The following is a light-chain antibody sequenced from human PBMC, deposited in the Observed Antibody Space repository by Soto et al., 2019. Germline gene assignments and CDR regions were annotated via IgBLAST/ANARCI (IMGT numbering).Light chain of an antibody. CDR1: SGHSRSI. J-gene: IGLJ3*02. CDR3: ETWGTNTRV. Sequence: QSVLTQSSSASASLGSSVKLTCTLSSGHSRSIIAWHQQQPGKAPRYLMKLEGSGSYNKGSGVPDRFSGSSSGADRYLTISYLQFEDEADYYCETWGTNTRVFGGGTKVTVL. V-gene: IGLV4-60*02. CDR2: LEGSGSY.